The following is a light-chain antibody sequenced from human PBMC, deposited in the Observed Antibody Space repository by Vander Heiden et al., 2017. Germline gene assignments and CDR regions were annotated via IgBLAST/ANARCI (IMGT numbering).Light chain of an antibody. CDR3: QQYNGYSRT. CDR1: QSISSW. CDR2: KAS. V-gene: IGKV1-5*03. Sequence: DIHMTQSPSTLSASVGDRVTITCRASQSISSWLAWYQQKPGKALKLLIYKASSLESGVPSRFSGSGSGTGFTLTISSLQPDDFATYYCQQYNGYSRTFGQGTKVEIK. J-gene: IGKJ1*01.